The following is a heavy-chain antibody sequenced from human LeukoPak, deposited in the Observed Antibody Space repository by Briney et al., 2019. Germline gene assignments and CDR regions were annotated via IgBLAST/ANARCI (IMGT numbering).Heavy chain of an antibody. CDR3: AKQKGYCSGGSCYYSDY. V-gene: IGHV3-23*01. CDR1: GVAFSSYA. CDR2: LSGIGAST. Sequence: GGSLTLSCAASGVAFSSYAMSWGRQAPGKGLEWVSTLSGIGASTSYADSVKGRFTISRDNSKNTLYLQMNSLRAEDTARYYCAKQKGYCSGGSCYYSDYWGQGTLVTVSS. D-gene: IGHD2-15*01. J-gene: IGHJ4*02.